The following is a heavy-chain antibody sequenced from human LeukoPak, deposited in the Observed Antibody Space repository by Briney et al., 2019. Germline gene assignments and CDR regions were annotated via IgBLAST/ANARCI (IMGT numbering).Heavy chain of an antibody. Sequence: PGGSRRLSCAASGFTFSSYAMSWVRQAPGKGLEWVSAISGSGGSTYYADSVKGRFTISRDNAKNSLYLQMNSLRAEDTAVYYCARDSGGGELFYYYYYYMDVWGKGTTVTVSS. J-gene: IGHJ6*03. CDR3: ARDSGGGELFYYYYYYMDV. CDR1: GFTFSSYA. CDR2: ISGSGGST. D-gene: IGHD3-10*01. V-gene: IGHV3-23*01.